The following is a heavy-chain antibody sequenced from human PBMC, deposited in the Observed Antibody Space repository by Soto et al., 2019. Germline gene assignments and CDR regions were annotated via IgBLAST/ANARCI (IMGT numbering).Heavy chain of an antibody. CDR1: GGSFRGYY. CDR2: INHSGST. J-gene: IGHJ4*02. D-gene: IGHD3-3*01. CDR3: ASRSGPRNKFDY. V-gene: IGHV4-34*01. Sequence: SETLSLPGAVYGGSFRGYYWSWIRQPPGKGLEWIGEINHSGSTNYNPSLKSRVTISVDTSKNQFSLKLSSVTAADTAVYYCASRSGPRNKFDYWGQGTLVTVSS.